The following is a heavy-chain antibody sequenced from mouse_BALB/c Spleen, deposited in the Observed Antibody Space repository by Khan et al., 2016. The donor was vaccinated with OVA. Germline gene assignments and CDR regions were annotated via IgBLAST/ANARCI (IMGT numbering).Heavy chain of an antibody. CDR1: GFTFSSYT. CDR3: TRGKSYYGNPYAMDF. J-gene: IGHJ4*01. V-gene: IGHV5-6-4*01. Sequence: EVKLVESGGGLVKPGGSLKLSCAASGFTFSSYTMSWVRQTPEQRLEWVATISSGGTYTYYIDSVEGRFTLPSENAKNTLYLALNSLKSEDTAIYYCTRGKSYYGNPYAMDFWGQGTSVTVSS. CDR2: ISSGGTYT. D-gene: IGHD2-1*01.